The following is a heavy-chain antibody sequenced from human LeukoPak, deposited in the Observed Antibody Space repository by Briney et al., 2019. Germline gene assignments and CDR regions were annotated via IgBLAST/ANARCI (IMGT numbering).Heavy chain of an antibody. CDR3: ARAFTVNDY. CDR1: GGSISSGSYY. V-gene: IGHV4-61*01. D-gene: IGHD4-17*01. J-gene: IGHJ4*02. CDR2: IYYSGST. Sequence: PSETLSLTCTVSGGSISSGSYYWSWIRQPPGKGLEWIGYIYYSGSTNYNPSLKSRVTISVDTSKNQFSLKLSSVTAADTAVYYCARAFTVNDYWGQGTLVTVSS.